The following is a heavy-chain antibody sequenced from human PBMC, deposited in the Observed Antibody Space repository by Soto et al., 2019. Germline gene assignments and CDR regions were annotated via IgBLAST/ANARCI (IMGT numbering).Heavy chain of an antibody. D-gene: IGHD2-2*01. CDR1: GGSISSGVYY. CDR3: ARDREDIVVVPAAHYYYYGMDV. J-gene: IGHJ6*02. V-gene: IGHV4-31*03. CDR2: IYYSGST. Sequence: SETLSLTGTVSGGSISSGVYYWSWIRQHPGKGLEWIGYIYYSGSTYYNPSLKSRVTISVDTSKNQFSLKLSSVTAADTAVYYCARDREDIVVVPAAHYYYYGMDVWGQGTTVTVS.